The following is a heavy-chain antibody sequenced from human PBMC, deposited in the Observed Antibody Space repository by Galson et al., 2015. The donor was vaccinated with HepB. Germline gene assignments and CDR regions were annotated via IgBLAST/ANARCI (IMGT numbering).Heavy chain of an antibody. V-gene: IGHV1-58*02. CDR3: AALAAGVATTYKVEYYYYYYGMDV. CDR1: GFTFTSSA. Sequence: SVKVSCKASGFTFTSSAMQWVRQARGQRLEWIGWIVVGSGNTNYAQKFQERVTITRDMSTSTAYMELSSLRSEDTAVYYCAALAAGVATTYKVEYYYYYYGMDVWGQGTTVTVSS. CDR2: IVVGSGNT. J-gene: IGHJ6*02. D-gene: IGHD5-12*01.